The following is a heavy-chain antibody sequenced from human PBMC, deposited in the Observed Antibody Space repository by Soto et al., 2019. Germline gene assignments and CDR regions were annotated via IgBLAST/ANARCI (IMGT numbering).Heavy chain of an antibody. D-gene: IGHD5-18*01. CDR3: ARDTGPNGYNYYYFGMDV. Sequence: QVHLVESGGGVVQPGRSLRLSCAASGFTFSNHAMHWVRQAPGKGLEWVAVISYDGSDKYNANSVKGRFTISRDNSKNTLYLQMNSLRAEDTAVYYCARDTGPNGYNYYYFGMDVWGQGTTVTVSS. V-gene: IGHV3-30-3*01. J-gene: IGHJ6*02. CDR2: ISYDGSDK. CDR1: GFTFSNHA.